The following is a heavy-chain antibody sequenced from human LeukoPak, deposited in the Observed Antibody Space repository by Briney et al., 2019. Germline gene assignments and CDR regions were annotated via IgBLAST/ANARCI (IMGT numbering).Heavy chain of an antibody. V-gene: IGHV3-53*01. CDR3: ARHYGGDPGAFDI. D-gene: IGHD4-23*01. CDR1: GFIFSRNY. J-gene: IGHJ3*02. CDR2: IDSGGYT. Sequence: GGSLRLSCAASGFIFSRNYMSWVRQAPGKGLEWVSVIDSGGYTYYADSVKGRFSISSISSDNSKNTLYLQVDSLRADDTAVYYCARHYGGDPGAFDIWGQGTMVTVSS.